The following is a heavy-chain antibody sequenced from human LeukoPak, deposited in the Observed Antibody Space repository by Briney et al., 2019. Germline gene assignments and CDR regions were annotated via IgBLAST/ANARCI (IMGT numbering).Heavy chain of an antibody. Sequence: SETLSLTCTVSGGSISSGSYYWGWIRQPAGKGLEWIGRIYTSGSTNYNPSLKSRVTISVDTSKNQFSLKLSSVTAADTAVYYCARALNDYYDSSGYYYLGNWFDPWGQGTLVTVSS. CDR3: ARALNDYYDSSGYYYLGNWFDP. V-gene: IGHV4-61*02. J-gene: IGHJ5*02. D-gene: IGHD3-22*01. CDR1: GGSISSGSYY. CDR2: IYTSGST.